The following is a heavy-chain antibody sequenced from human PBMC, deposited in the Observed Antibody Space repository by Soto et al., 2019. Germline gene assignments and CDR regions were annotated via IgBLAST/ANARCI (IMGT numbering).Heavy chain of an antibody. Sequence: RASVKVSCKASGYTFTGYYMHWVRQAPGQGLEWMGWINPNSGGTNYAQKFQGRVTMTRDTSISTAYMELSRLRSDDTAVYYCARDLDIVVVVAAIRPYYYYGMDVWGQGTTVTVSS. D-gene: IGHD2-15*01. CDR1: GYTFTGYY. CDR3: ARDLDIVVVVAAIRPYYYYGMDV. V-gene: IGHV1-2*02. CDR2: INPNSGGT. J-gene: IGHJ6*02.